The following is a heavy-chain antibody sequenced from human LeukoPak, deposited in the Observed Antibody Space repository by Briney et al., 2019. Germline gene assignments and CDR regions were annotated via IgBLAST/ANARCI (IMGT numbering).Heavy chain of an antibody. CDR1: GGSISIYY. D-gene: IGHD6-19*01. Sequence: SETLSLTCTVSGGSISIYYWSWLRQPPGKGLEWIGYIYYSENTNYNPSLKSRVTISADTPKNQFSLKLSSVTAADTAVYYCARGTGYSSGWYGNYYYGMDVWGQGTTVTVSS. CDR3: ARGTGYSSGWYGNYYYGMDV. J-gene: IGHJ6*02. CDR2: IYYSENT. V-gene: IGHV4-59*01.